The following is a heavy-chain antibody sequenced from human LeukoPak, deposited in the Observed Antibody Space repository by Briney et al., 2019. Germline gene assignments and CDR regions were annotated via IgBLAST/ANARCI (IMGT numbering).Heavy chain of an antibody. CDR2: INHSGST. Sequence: SETLSLTCAVYGGSFSGYYWSWIRQPPGKGLEWIGEINHSGSTNYNPSLKSRVTISVDTSKNQFSLKLSSVTAADTAVYYCARGFLLRGGAHYYYYYGMDVWSQGTTVTVSS. CDR1: GGSFSGYY. V-gene: IGHV4-34*01. CDR3: ARGFLLRGGAHYYYYYGMDV. D-gene: IGHD3-10*01. J-gene: IGHJ6*02.